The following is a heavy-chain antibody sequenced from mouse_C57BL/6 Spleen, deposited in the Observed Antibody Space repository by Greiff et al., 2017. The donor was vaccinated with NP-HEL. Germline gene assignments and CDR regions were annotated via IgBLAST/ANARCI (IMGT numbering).Heavy chain of an antibody. CDR3: ARNYDYFAY. CDR1: GYTFTSYG. V-gene: IGHV1-81*01. J-gene: IGHJ3*01. CDR2: IYPRSGNT. Sequence: VMLVESGAELARPGASVKLSCKASGYTFTSYGISWVKQRTGQGLEWIGEIYPRSGNTYYNEKFKGKATLTADKSSSTAYMELRSLTSEDSAVYFCARNYDYFAYWGQGTLVTVSA. D-gene: IGHD2-4*01.